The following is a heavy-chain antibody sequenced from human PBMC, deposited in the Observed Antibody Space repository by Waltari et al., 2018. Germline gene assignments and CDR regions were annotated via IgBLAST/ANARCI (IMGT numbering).Heavy chain of an antibody. CDR1: GFHFISSA. CDR3: ARHLYSIDYLELGN. Sequence: EVHLLESGGGLAQPGGSLRLSCAASGFHFISSAMSWVRQAPGKGLEWVSGISDSGVITKYADSVKGRFTVSRDNSKNTVFLQLNSLRAEDTAIYYCARHLYSIDYLELGNWGQGTLVTVSS. D-gene: IGHD3-22*01. V-gene: IGHV3-23*01. J-gene: IGHJ4*02. CDR2: ISDSGVIT.